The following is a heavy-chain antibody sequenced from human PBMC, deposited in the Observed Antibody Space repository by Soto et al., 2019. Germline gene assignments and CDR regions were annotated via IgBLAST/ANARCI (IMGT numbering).Heavy chain of an antibody. CDR1: GFTFSSYS. V-gene: IGHV3-48*02. CDR2: ISSSSSTI. J-gene: IGHJ6*04. CDR3: ASVFGYCSSTSCPSNYYYYGMDV. Sequence: EVQLVESGGGLVQPGGSLRLSCAASGFTFSSYSMNWVRQAPGKGLEWVSYISSSSSTIYYADSVKGRLTISRDNAKNSLYLQMNSLRDEETAVYYCASVFGYCSSTSCPSNYYYYGMDVWGEGTTVTVSS. D-gene: IGHD2-2*01.